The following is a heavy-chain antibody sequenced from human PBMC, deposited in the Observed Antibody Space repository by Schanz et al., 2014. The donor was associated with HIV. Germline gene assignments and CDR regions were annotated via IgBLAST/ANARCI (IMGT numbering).Heavy chain of an antibody. Sequence: HVQLVESGGGVVQPGRSLRLSCAASGFSFSSYVMHWVRQAPGKGLEWVAVIWYDGNSKYYADSVKGRFTISRDISKSTLYLQMNSLRVEDTAVYYCARDQGYCAGSTCYSWYYFDSWGQGTPVTVSS. D-gene: IGHD2-21*02. CDR3: ARDQGYCAGSTCYSWYYFDS. V-gene: IGHV3-33*01. J-gene: IGHJ4*02. CDR1: GFSFSSYV. CDR2: IWYDGNSK.